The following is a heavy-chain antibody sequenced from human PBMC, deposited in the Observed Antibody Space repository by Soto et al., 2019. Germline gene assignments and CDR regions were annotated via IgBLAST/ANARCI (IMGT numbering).Heavy chain of an antibody. D-gene: IGHD1-7*01. V-gene: IGHV3-23*01. J-gene: IGHJ4*02. CDR3: AKDRRAGGNYGFYSDF. CDR2: SSATGAGT. Sequence: GGSLRLSCAASGFTFSSYGMTWVRQAPGKGLEWVSFSSATGAGTYYADSVKGRFTISRDNSKNTLYLQMTSLRADDTAVYYCAKDRRAGGNYGFYSDFWGQGTLVTVSS. CDR1: GFTFSSYG.